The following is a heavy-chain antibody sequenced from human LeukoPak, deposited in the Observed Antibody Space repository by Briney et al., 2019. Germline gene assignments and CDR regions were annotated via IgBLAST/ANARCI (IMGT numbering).Heavy chain of an antibody. CDR2: ITANVATT. CDR1: GFSFITYG. D-gene: IGHD3-22*01. CDR3: VKPNYYDSSGYY. V-gene: IGHV3-23*01. J-gene: IGHJ4*02. Sequence: GGSLRLSCAASGFSFITYGMSWVRQAPGKGLEWVSDITANVATTYYADSVRGRFTISRDNSKNTLYLEMNNLRADDTAVYYCVKPNYYDSSGYYWGQGTLVSVSS.